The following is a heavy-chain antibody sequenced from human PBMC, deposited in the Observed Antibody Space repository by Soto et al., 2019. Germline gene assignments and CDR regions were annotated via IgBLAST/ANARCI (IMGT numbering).Heavy chain of an antibody. Sequence: GGSLRLSCAASGITFSSYAMSWVRQAPGKGLEWVSAISGSGGSTYYADSVKGRFTISRDNSKNTLYLQMNSLRAEDTAVYYCAKGRAAVVAANFDYWGQGTLVTVSS. V-gene: IGHV3-23*01. CDR2: ISGSGGST. D-gene: IGHD2-15*01. J-gene: IGHJ4*02. CDR3: AKGRAAVVAANFDY. CDR1: GITFSSYA.